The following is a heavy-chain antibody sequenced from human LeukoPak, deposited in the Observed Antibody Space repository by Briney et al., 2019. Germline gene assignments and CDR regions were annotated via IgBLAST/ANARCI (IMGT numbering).Heavy chain of an antibody. Sequence: GGSLRLSCAASGFTFSDHAMTWVRQPPGKGLECVSAISGGGHSTYYADSVRGRFTISRDNSKDTLSLQMNSLTAEDTAFYFCARDAWGYYDSSGYSFGSQYYMDVWGRGTTVTVSS. V-gene: IGHV3-23*01. J-gene: IGHJ6*03. CDR1: GFTFSDHA. CDR2: ISGGGHST. D-gene: IGHD3-22*01. CDR3: ARDAWGYYDSSGYSFGSQYYMDV.